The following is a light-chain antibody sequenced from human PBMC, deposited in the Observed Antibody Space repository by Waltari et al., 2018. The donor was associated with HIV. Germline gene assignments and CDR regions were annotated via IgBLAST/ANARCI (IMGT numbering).Light chain of an antibody. CDR1: TSNIGTNT. V-gene: IGLV1-44*01. Sequence: QSVLTQPPSASGAPGQSITISCSGSTSNIGTNTVNWYQQVPGSAPRVLFYTDNQRFPGVPDLFSGSKSGTSASLAINGLQSEDEASYFCATWDDSLNGLVFGTGTWVTVL. CDR3: ATWDDSLNGLV. CDR2: TDN. J-gene: IGLJ1*01.